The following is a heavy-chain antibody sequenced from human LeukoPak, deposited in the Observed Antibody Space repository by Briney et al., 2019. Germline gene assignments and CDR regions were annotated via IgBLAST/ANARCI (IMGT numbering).Heavy chain of an antibody. V-gene: IGHV3-9*01. CDR3: AKGGMATIGGYFDY. CDR1: GFTFSSYS. Sequence: GGSLRLSCAASGFTFSSYSMNWVRQAPGKGLEWVSGISWNSGSIGYADSVKGRFTISRDNAKNSLYLQMNSLRAEDTALYYCAKGGMATIGGYFDYWGQGTLVTVSS. J-gene: IGHJ4*02. D-gene: IGHD5-24*01. CDR2: ISWNSGSI.